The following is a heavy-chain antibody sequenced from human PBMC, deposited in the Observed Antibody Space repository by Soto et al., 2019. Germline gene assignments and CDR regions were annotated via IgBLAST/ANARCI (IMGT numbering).Heavy chain of an antibody. CDR3: ARDPDYYDSSGYYYRWFDP. D-gene: IGHD3-22*01. V-gene: IGHV4-59*01. CDR2: IYYSGST. Sequence: PSETLSLTCTVSGGSISSYYWSWIRQPPGKGLEWIGYIYYSGSTNHNPSLKSRVTISVDTSKNQFSLKLSSVTAADTAVYYCARDPDYYDSSGYYYRWFDPWGQGTLVTVSS. J-gene: IGHJ5*02. CDR1: GGSISSYY.